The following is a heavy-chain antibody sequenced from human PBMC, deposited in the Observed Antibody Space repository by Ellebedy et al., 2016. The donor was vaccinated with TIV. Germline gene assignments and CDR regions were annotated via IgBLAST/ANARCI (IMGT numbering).Heavy chain of an antibody. CDR3: ARGSGGAPDHDP. D-gene: IGHD3-16*01. Sequence: ASVKVSCXASGYTFTSYDINWVRQATGQGLEWMGWMNPNSGNTGYAQKFQGRVTMTRNTSISTAYMELSSLRSEDTAVYYCARGSGGAPDHDPWGQGTLVTVSS. J-gene: IGHJ5*02. CDR1: GYTFTSYD. CDR2: MNPNSGNT. V-gene: IGHV1-8*01.